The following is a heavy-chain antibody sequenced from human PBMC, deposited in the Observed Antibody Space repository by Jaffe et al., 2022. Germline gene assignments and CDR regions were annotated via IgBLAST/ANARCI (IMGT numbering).Heavy chain of an antibody. J-gene: IGHJ3*02. Sequence: EVQLLESGGGLVQPGGSLRLSCAASGFTFSSYAMSWVRQAPGKGLEWVSAISGSGGSTYYADSVKGRFTISRDNSKNTLYLQMNSLRAEDTAVYYCAKDLKQGLRLGDAFDIWGQGTMVTVSS. D-gene: IGHD3-16*01. CDR2: ISGSGGST. V-gene: IGHV3-23*01. CDR1: GFTFSSYA. CDR3: AKDLKQGLRLGDAFDI.